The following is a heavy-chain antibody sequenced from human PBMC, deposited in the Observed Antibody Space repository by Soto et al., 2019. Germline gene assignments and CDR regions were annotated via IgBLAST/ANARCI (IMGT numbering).Heavy chain of an antibody. CDR2: IFPRDSDT. Sequence: GESLKISCQTSGYTFTNYWIAWVRHMPGRGLEWMGLIFPRDSDTRYTSSFEGQVTISADRSIATAYLQWTTLKASDSATYFCARLGSLLQPIDYWGQGTPFTVSS. D-gene: IGHD3-10*01. V-gene: IGHV5-51*01. CDR3: ARLGSLLQPIDY. J-gene: IGHJ4*02. CDR1: GYTFTNYW.